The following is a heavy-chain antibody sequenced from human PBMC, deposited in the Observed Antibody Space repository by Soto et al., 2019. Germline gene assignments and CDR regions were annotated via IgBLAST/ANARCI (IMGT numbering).Heavy chain of an antibody. CDR1: GGSISSGGYS. CDR3: ARGPYYYDSSGPAFDY. Sequence: QLQLQESGSGLVKPSQTLSLTCAVSGGSISSGGYSWSWIRQPPGKGLEWIGYIYHSGSTYYNPSLKSRVTISVDGSKNQFSLKLSSVTAADTAVYYCARGPYYYDSSGPAFDYWGQGTLVTVSS. D-gene: IGHD3-22*01. J-gene: IGHJ4*02. CDR2: IYHSGST. V-gene: IGHV4-30-2*01.